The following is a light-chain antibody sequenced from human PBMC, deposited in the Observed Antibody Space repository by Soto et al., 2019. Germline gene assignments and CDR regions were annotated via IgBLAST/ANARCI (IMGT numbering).Light chain of an antibody. CDR3: QHTYSDIS. V-gene: IGKV1-39*01. Sequence: DVRMTQSPSSLSASVGDTITITCRASRTIDTYLNWFQQKPGEPPRLLIYGASTLHDGVPSRFSGSGSGADFTLTIIGLQPEVFASYHCQHTYSDISFCGGTKV. CDR2: GAS. J-gene: IGKJ4*01. CDR1: RTIDTY.